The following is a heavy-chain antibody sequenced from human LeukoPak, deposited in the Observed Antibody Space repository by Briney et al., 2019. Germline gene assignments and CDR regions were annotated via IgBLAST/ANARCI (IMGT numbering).Heavy chain of an antibody. CDR2: INPNSGGT. J-gene: IGHJ6*02. V-gene: IGHV1-2*02. CDR3: AREWELPPSYGMDV. Sequence: ASVKVSCKASGYTFTGYYMHWVRQAPGQGLEWMGWINPNSGGTIYAQKFQGRVTMTRDTSISTAYMELSRLRSEDTAVYYCAREWELPPSYGMDVWGQGTTVTVSS. CDR1: GYTFTGYY. D-gene: IGHD1-26*01.